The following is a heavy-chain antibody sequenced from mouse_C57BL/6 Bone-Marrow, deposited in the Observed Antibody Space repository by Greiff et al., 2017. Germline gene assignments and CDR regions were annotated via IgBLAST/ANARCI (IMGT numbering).Heavy chain of an antibody. CDR1: GFTFSSYA. CDR2: ISDGGSYT. D-gene: IGHD1-1*02. V-gene: IGHV5-4*01. Sequence: EVKLQESGGGLVKPGGSLKLSCAASGFTFSSYAMSWVRQTPEKRLEWVATISDGGSYTYYPDNVKGRFTISRDNAKNNLYLQMSHLKSEDTAMYDCEREGGWCNAMDYWGQGKSVTVSS. J-gene: IGHJ4*01. CDR3: EREGGWCNAMDY.